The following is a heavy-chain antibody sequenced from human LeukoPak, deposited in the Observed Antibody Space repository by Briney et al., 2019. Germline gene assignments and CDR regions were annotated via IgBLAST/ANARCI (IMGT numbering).Heavy chain of an antibody. CDR1: GGSISSHY. J-gene: IGHJ4*02. CDR3: ARAGDIVVVPAASRTWYFDY. CDR2: IHNSGSI. Sequence: SETLSLTCSVSGGSISSHYWTWIRQPPGKGLEWIGYIHNSGSINYNPSLKSRVTISVDTSRNQFSLKLTSVTAADTAVYYCARAGDIVVVPAASRTWYFDYWGQGTLVTVSS. D-gene: IGHD2-2*01. V-gene: IGHV4-59*11.